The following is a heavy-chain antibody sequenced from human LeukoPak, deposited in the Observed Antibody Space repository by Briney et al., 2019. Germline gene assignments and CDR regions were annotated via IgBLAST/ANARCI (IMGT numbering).Heavy chain of an antibody. D-gene: IGHD7-27*01. Sequence: GGSLRLSCAVSGFTVSNNYMSWVRQAPGKGLEWVSVIYSGDNTYYADSVKGRFTISRDNSKNTLYLQMNGLRAEDTAVYYCARGVRGIDCDSNWLDFWGQGTLVLVSS. CDR1: GFTVSNNY. CDR2: IYSGDNT. V-gene: IGHV3-53*01. J-gene: IGHJ4*02. CDR3: ARGVRGIDCDSNWLDF.